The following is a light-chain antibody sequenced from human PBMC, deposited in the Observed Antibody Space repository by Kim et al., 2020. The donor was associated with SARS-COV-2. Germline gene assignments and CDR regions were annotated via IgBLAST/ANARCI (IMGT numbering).Light chain of an antibody. V-gene: IGKV3-15*01. CDR2: GAY. CDR1: QSVSSY. Sequence: VSPGERATLSCRASQSVSSYLAWYQQKPGQAPGLLIYGAYTRATGVPARFSGSGSGTEFTLTISSLQSEDFAVYYCQQYNNWPLTFGGGTKVDIK. J-gene: IGKJ4*01. CDR3: QQYNNWPLT.